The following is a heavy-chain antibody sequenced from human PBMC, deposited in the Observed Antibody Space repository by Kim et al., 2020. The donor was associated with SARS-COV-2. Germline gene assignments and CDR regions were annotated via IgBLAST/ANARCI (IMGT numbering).Heavy chain of an antibody. D-gene: IGHD1-1*01. CDR1: GYTLTNNS. Sequence: ASVKVSCKASGYTLTNNSMHWVRQAPGQRLEWMGCLTGGIGRTEYSQKFHGRVTLTRDTTANTAYMELNSLTPEDTALYYCARGVHTTAWLSDFWGQGTLVTVSS. CDR3: ARGVHTTAWLSDF. CDR2: LTGGIGRT. V-gene: IGHV1-3*01. J-gene: IGHJ4*02.